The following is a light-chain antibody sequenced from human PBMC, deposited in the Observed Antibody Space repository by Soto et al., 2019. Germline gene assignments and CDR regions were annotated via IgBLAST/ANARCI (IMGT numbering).Light chain of an antibody. CDR1: QDISNY. V-gene: IGKV1-33*01. CDR3: QQYDNLLGT. J-gene: IGKJ2*01. Sequence: DIQMTQSPSSLSASVGDRVTITCQASQDISNYSNWYQQKPGKAPKLLIYDASNLETGVPSRFSGSGSGTDFTFTISSLQPEDIATYYCQQYDNLLGTFGQGTKLEIK. CDR2: DAS.